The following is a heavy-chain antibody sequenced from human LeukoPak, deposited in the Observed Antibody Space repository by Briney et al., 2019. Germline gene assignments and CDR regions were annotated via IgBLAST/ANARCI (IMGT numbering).Heavy chain of an antibody. CDR3: AREAAHFDY. CDR1: GFTFSTFA. J-gene: IGHJ4*02. CDR2: IGGGGRTT. V-gene: IGHV3-23*01. Sequence: GGSLRPSCAASGFTFSTFAMSWVRQAPGKGLEWVSVIGGGGRTTYYADSVKGRFTISRDNSKNTLFLQMNSLRVEDTAIYYCAREAAHFDYWGQGTLVTVSS. D-gene: IGHD6-6*01.